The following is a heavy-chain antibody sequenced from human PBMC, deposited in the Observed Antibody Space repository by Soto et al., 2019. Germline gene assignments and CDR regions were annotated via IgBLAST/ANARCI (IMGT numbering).Heavy chain of an antibody. V-gene: IGHV3-7*01. CDR1: GFTFSSYW. J-gene: IGHJ6*02. CDR3: ARRGRSGSWSYYYYGMDV. Sequence: GGSLRLSCAASGFTFSSYWMSWVRQAPGKGLEWVASIKQDGSEKYYVDPVKGRFTISRDNAKNSLYLQMNSLRAEDTAVYYCARRGRSGSWSYYYYGMDVWGQGTTVTVSS. CDR2: IKQDGSEK. D-gene: IGHD6-13*01.